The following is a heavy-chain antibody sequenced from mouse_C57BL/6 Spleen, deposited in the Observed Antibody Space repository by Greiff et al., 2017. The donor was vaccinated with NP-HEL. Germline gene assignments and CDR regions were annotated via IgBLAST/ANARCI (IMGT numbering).Heavy chain of an antibody. V-gene: IGHV1-74*01. CDR3: AKEGDYGGSFDY. CDR1: GYTFTSYW. D-gene: IGHD2-4*01. Sequence: QVQLQQPGAELVKPGASVKVSCKASGYTFTSYWMHWVKQRPGQGLEWIGRIHPSDSDTNYPPPDTGKATLTVDTSSSTASMQLSSLTSEAAAVYYGAKEGDYGGSFDYWGQGTTLAVSS. CDR2: IHPSDSDT. J-gene: IGHJ2*01.